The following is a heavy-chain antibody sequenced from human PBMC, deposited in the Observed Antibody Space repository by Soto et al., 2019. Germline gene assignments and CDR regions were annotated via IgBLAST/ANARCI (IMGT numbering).Heavy chain of an antibody. Sequence: SETLSLTCTVSGGSISSGDYYWSWIRQPPGKGLEWIGYIYYSGSTYYNPSLKSRVTISVDTSKNQFSLKLSSVTAADTAVYYCARDHCSGGSCYIDYWSQGTLVTVSS. CDR1: GGSISSGDYY. D-gene: IGHD2-15*01. CDR2: IYYSGST. V-gene: IGHV4-30-4*01. J-gene: IGHJ4*02. CDR3: ARDHCSGGSCYIDY.